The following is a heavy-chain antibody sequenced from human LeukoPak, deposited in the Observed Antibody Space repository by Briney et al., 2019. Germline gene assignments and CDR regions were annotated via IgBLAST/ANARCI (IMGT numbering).Heavy chain of an antibody. CDR2: IYPNDSDS. D-gene: IGHD3-3*01. V-gene: IGHV5-51*01. Sequence: GESLKISCKASGYSFDYYWIAWVRQMPGKGLEWMGIIYPNDSDSTYSPSFQGQVTISVDKSINTAYLQWSSLKASNTAIYYCARVGSVTNFGVVSYYFDYWGQGTLVTVSS. CDR1: GYSFDYYW. J-gene: IGHJ4*02. CDR3: ARVGSVTNFGVVSYYFDY.